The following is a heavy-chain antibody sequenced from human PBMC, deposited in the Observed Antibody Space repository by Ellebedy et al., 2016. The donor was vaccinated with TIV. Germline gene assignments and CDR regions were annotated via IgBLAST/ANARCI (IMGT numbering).Heavy chain of an antibody. CDR2: VNSDGIDS. CDR3: VADRRDIEMAT. J-gene: IGHJ4*02. CDR1: RLKFGRNW. Sequence: GESLKISCEASRLKFGRNWIHWVRQAPGKGLVWVSRVNSDGIDSNYADSVKGRFIISRDTAKDTVFLQINSLRVEDTAMYYRVADRRDIEMATWGQGTLVTVSS. D-gene: IGHD5-24*01. V-gene: IGHV3-74*01.